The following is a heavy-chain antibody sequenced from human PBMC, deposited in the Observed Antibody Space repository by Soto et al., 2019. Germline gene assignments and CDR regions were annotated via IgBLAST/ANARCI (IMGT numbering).Heavy chain of an antibody. CDR2: IYYSGST. CDR1: GGSISSYY. D-gene: IGHD2-2*01. V-gene: IGHV4-59*01. CDR3: ARDLWGYCSSTSCPNWFDP. J-gene: IGHJ5*02. Sequence: SETLSLTCTVSGGSISSYYWSWIRQPPGKGLEWIGYIYYSGSTKYNPSLKSRVTISVDTSKNHFSLKLSSVTAADTAVYYCARDLWGYCSSTSCPNWFDPWGQGTLVTVSS.